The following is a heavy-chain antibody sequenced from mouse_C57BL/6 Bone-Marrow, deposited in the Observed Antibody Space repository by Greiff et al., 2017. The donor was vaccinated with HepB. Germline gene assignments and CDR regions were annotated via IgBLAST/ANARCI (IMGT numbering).Heavy chain of an antibody. CDR3: ASDWDY. Sequence: QVQLQQPGAELVMPGASVKLSCKASGYTFTSYWMHWVKQRPGQGLEWIGEIDPSDSDTNYNQKFKGKSTLTVDKSSSTAYMQLSSLTSEDSAVYYCASDWDYWGQGTTLTVSS. D-gene: IGHD2-4*01. J-gene: IGHJ2*01. CDR2: IDPSDSDT. V-gene: IGHV1-69*01. CDR1: GYTFTSYW.